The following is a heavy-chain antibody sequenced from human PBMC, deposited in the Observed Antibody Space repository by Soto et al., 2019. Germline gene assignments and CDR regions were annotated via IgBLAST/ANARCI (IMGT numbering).Heavy chain of an antibody. D-gene: IGHD3-10*01. J-gene: IGHJ4*02. V-gene: IGHV3-30*18. CDR1: GFTFSSYG. CDR2: ISYDGSNK. CDR3: AKDPPRVGSYLDY. Sequence: QVQLVESGGGVVQPGRSLRLSCAASGFTFSSYGMHWVRQAPGKGLEWVAVISYDGSNKYYADSVKGRFTISRDNSKNTLYLQMNSLRAEDTAVYYCAKDPPRVGSYLDYWGQGTLVTVSS.